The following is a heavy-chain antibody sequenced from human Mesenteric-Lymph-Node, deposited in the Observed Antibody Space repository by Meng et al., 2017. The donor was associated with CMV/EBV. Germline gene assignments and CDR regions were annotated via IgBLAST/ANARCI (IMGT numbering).Heavy chain of an antibody. CDR1: GFSFRTYA. CDR3: ARYLLPRSIRGSYYFGMDV. V-gene: IGHV3-23*03. CDR2: IYSDGGHT. Sequence: GGSLRLSCLASGFSFRTYAMSWVRQAPGKGLEWLSVIYSDGGHTFHAPSVKGRFTISRDDSMSTLYFQMNSLRVDDTAVYFRARYLLPRSIRGSYYFGMDVWGQGTTVTVSS. D-gene: IGHD3-10*01. J-gene: IGHJ6*02.